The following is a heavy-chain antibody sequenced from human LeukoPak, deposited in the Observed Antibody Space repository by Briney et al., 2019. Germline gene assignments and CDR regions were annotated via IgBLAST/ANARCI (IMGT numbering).Heavy chain of an antibody. D-gene: IGHD3-9*01. V-gene: IGHV3-64D*06. CDR3: VKDRGVLRYFDWSLGGLDP. Sequence: GGSLRLSCSASGFTFSSYAMHWVRQAPGKGLEYVSAISSNGGSTYYADSVKGRFTISRDNSKNTLYLQMSSLRAEDTAVYYCVKDRGVLRYFDWSLGGLDPWGQGTLVTVSS. CDR1: GFTFSSYA. CDR2: ISSNGGST. J-gene: IGHJ5*02.